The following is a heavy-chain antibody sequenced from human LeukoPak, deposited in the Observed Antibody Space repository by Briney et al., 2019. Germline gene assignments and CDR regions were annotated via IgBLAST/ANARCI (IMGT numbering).Heavy chain of an antibody. CDR3: AKGASGSGLRSEFDF. CDR2: LSGSGVST. Sequence: GGTLRLSCAASGFTFSNYGMTWVRQAPGKGLEWVSALSGSGVSTYYADSVKGRFTISRDNSKNTLYLQMNSLRGEDTAVYYCAKGASGSGLRSEFDFWGQGTLVTVSS. CDR1: GFTFSNYG. J-gene: IGHJ4*02. D-gene: IGHD3-10*01. V-gene: IGHV3-23*01.